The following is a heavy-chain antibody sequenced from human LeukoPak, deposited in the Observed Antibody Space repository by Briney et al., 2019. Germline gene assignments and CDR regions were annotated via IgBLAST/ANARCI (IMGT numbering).Heavy chain of an antibody. V-gene: IGHV3-23*01. CDR1: GFTFSSYA. CDR2: ISGSGGST. J-gene: IGHJ3*02. Sequence: GGSLRLSCAASGFTFSSYAMSWVRQAPGKGLEWVSAISGSGGSTYYADSVKGRFTISRDNSKNTLYLQMNSLRAEDTAVYYCATSRRHITMIVAPRNAFDIWGQGTMVTVSS. D-gene: IGHD3-22*01. CDR3: ATSRRHITMIVAPRNAFDI.